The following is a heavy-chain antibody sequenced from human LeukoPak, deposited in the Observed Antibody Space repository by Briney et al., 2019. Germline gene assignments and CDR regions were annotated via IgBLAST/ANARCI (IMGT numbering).Heavy chain of an antibody. V-gene: IGHV4-31*03. D-gene: IGHD4/OR15-4a*01. Sequence: SETLSLTCTVSGGSISTGGYYWSWIRQHPGKGLEYIGYIYYRGSTYYSPSLKSRLTISLDTPNNQFSLKLRSVTAADTAVYYCARATDYGDSYYFDHWGQGTPVTVSS. J-gene: IGHJ4*02. CDR2: IYYRGST. CDR3: ARATDYGDSYYFDH. CDR1: GGSISTGGYY.